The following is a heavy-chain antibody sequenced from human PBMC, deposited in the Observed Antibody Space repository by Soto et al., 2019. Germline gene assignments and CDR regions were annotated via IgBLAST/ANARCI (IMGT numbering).Heavy chain of an antibody. CDR2: IKSKTDGGTT. V-gene: IGHV3-15*01. CDR3: TTVLSLCGGYSSGCSDY. D-gene: IGHD6-19*01. Sequence: GGSLRLSCAASGFTFSNAWMSWVRQAPGKGLEWVGRIKSKTDGGTTDYAAPVKGRFTISRDDSKNTLYLQMNSLKTEDTAVYYCTTVLSLCGGYSSGCSDYWGQGTLVTVSS. CDR1: GFTFSNAW. J-gene: IGHJ4*02.